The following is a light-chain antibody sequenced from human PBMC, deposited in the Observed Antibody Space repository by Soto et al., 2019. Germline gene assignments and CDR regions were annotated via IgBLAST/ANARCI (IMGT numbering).Light chain of an antibody. CDR1: SSDVGSYNL. J-gene: IGLJ1*01. CDR3: CSYSCSSTFYV. Sequence: QSVLTQPASVSGSPGQSITISCTGTSSDVGSYNLVSWYQQHPGKAPKLMIYEVSKRPSGVSNRFSGSKSGNTASLTISGLQSDDEADYYCCSYSCSSTFYVFGTGTKVTVL. V-gene: IGLV2-23*02. CDR2: EVS.